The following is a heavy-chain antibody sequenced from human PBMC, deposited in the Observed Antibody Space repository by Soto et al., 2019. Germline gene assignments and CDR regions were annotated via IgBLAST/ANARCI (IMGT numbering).Heavy chain of an antibody. J-gene: IGHJ3*02. Sequence: GGSLRLSCAASGFTFSSYDMHWVRQATGKGLEWVSAIGTAGDTYYPGSVKGRFTISRENAKNSLYLQMNSLRAGDTAVYYCARVNYGDAFDIWGQGTMVTVSS. V-gene: IGHV3-13*01. CDR2: IGTAGDT. CDR3: ARVNYGDAFDI. CDR1: GFTFSSYD. D-gene: IGHD4-17*01.